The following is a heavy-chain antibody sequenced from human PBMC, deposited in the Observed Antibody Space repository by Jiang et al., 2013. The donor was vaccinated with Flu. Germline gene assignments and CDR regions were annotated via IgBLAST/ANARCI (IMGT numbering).Heavy chain of an antibody. CDR2: ISGSSAYS. Sequence: LEWVAHISGSSAYSDYADAVKGRFTISRDNAKNSLFLQMNSLRAEDTAMYYCARVPLSSSSCYFDYWGQGALVTVS. CDR3: ARVPLSSSSCYFDY. D-gene: IGHD6-6*01. J-gene: IGHJ4*02. V-gene: IGHV3-11*06.